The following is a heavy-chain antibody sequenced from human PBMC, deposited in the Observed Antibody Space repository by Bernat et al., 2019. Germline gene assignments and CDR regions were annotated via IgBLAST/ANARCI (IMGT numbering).Heavy chain of an antibody. J-gene: IGHJ3*02. D-gene: IGHD3-22*01. Sequence: QLQLQESGPGLVKPSETLSLTCTVSGGSISSSSYYWGWIRQPPGKGLEWIGSIYYSGSTYYNPSLKSRVTISVDTSKNQFSLKLSSVTAADTAVYYCARQISGVYYDSSGYYMDIWGQGTTVTVSS. CDR3: ARQISGVYYDSSGYYMDI. V-gene: IGHV4-39*01. CDR2: IYYSGST. CDR1: GGSISSSSYY.